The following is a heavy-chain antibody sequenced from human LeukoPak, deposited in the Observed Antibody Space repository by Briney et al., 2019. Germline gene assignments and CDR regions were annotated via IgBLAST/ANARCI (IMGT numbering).Heavy chain of an antibody. V-gene: IGHV3-30-3*01. Sequence: GRSLRLSCAASGFTFRSYAMHWVRQAPGKGLEWVAVISYDGSNKYYADSVKGRFTISRDNSKNTLYLQMNSLRAEDTAVYYCAKGSGSRDRFDPWGQGTLVTVSS. D-gene: IGHD1-26*01. CDR1: GFTFRSYA. CDR3: AKGSGSRDRFDP. J-gene: IGHJ5*02. CDR2: ISYDGSNK.